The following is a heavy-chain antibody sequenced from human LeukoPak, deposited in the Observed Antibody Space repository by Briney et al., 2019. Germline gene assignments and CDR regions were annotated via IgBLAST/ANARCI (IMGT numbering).Heavy chain of an antibody. CDR2: INHSGST. V-gene: IGHV4-39*07. D-gene: IGHD3-22*01. J-gene: IGHJ3*02. Sequence: PSETLSLTCTVSGGSISSGSYYWSWIRQPPGKGLEWIGEINHSGSTNYNPSLKSRVTISVDTSKNQFSLKLSSVTAADTAVYYCARPDRITMIVVPNRGNAFDTWGQGTMVTVSS. CDR3: ARPDRITMIVVPNRGNAFDT. CDR1: GGSISSGSYY.